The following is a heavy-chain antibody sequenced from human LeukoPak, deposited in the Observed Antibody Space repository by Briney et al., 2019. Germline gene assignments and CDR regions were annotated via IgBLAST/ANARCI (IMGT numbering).Heavy chain of an antibody. Sequence: GESLKISCKVSGYSFTNYWIGCVRQMPAKALEWMGIIYPGDSDTRYSPSFQGQVTISADKSISTAYLQWSSLKASDTAIYYCARHHMTSVTTAPFYYIDVWGTGATVTVSS. V-gene: IGHV5-51*01. CDR3: ARHHMTSVTTAPFYYIDV. CDR1: GYSFTNYW. J-gene: IGHJ6*03. D-gene: IGHD4-17*01. CDR2: IYPGDSDT.